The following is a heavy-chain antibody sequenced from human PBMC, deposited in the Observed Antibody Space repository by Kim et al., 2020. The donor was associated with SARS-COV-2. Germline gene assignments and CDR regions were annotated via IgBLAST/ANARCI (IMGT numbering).Heavy chain of an antibody. CDR2: IYTSGST. Sequence: SETLSLTCTVSGGSISSGSYYWSWIRQPAGKGLEWIGRIYTSGSTNYNPSLKSRVTISVDTSKNQFSLKLSSVTAADTAVYYCAREKGDYYYDSSGSPGGLRYWGQGTLVTVSS. D-gene: IGHD3-22*01. J-gene: IGHJ4*02. CDR3: AREKGDYYYDSSGSPGGLRY. CDR1: GGSISSGSYY. V-gene: IGHV4-61*02.